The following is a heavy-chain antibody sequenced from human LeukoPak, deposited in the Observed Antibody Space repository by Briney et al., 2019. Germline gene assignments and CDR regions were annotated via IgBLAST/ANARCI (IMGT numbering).Heavy chain of an antibody. J-gene: IGHJ4*02. CDR1: GGSISSGNYY. D-gene: IGHD4-23*01. V-gene: IGHV4-61*02. CDR3: ARGRADYGGD. Sequence: SQTLSLTCTVSGGSISSGNYYWSWIRQPAGKGLEWIGRVYTTVSTSYNPSLKSRVTISVETSKNQSSLKLSSVTAADTAVYYCARGRADYGGDWGQGTLVTVSS. CDR2: VYTTVST.